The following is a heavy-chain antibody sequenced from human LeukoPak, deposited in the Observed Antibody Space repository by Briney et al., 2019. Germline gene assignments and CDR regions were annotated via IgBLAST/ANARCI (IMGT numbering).Heavy chain of an antibody. Sequence: ASVKVSCKVSGYTLTELSMHWVRQAPGKGVEWMGGFDLEDGETIYAQKFQGRVTMTEDTSTDTAYMELSSLGSEDTAVYYCATMRGYSYGPIDYWGQGTLVTVSS. V-gene: IGHV1-24*01. D-gene: IGHD5-18*01. J-gene: IGHJ4*02. CDR1: GYTLTELS. CDR2: FDLEDGET. CDR3: ATMRGYSYGPIDY.